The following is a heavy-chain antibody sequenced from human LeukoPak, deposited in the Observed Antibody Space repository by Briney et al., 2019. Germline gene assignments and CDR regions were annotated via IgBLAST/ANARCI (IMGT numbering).Heavy chain of an antibody. D-gene: IGHD2-21*02. CDR2: VYHSGST. J-gene: IGHJ4*02. CDR1: GGSVSSYY. Sequence: SETLSLTCAVSGGSVSSYYWSWIRQPPGKGLEWIGYVYHSGSTDYNPSLKSRVTISVDTSKNQFSLKLSSVTAADTAVYYCASTYCGGDCSRREFDYWGQGTLVTVSS. CDR3: ASTYCGGDCSRREFDY. V-gene: IGHV4-59*02.